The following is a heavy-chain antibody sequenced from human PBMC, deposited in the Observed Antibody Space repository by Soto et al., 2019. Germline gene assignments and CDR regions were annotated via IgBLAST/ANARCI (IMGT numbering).Heavy chain of an antibody. J-gene: IGHJ6*03. V-gene: IGHV4-39*01. CDR1: GGSISSSSYY. D-gene: IGHD4-17*01. CDR3: ARLHLPFGDYGHYYSTDV. Sequence: SETLSLTCTGSGGSISSSSYYWGWIRQPPGKGLEWIGSIYYSGSTYYNPSLKSRVTISVDTSKNQFSLKLSSVTAADTAVYYCARLHLPFGDYGHYYSTDVCGTGPTVTLSS. CDR2: IYYSGST.